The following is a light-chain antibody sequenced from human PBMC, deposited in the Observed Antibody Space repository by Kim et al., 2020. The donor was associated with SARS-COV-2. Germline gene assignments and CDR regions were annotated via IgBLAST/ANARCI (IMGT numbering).Light chain of an antibody. CDR1: SSDVGNYNL. J-gene: IGLJ2*01. Sequence: QSALTQPASVSGSPGQSITISCTGTSSDVGNYNLVSWYQQHPDKAPKRKIYEVTKRPSGVSNRCSGSKAGNTDSLTISGLQAEDEADYYCCSYAGSSTVVLGGGTQLTV. CDR2: EVT. V-gene: IGLV2-23*02. CDR3: CSYAGSSTVV.